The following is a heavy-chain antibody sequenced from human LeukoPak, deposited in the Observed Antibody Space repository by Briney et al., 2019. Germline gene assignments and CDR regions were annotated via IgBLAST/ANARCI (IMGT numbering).Heavy chain of an antibody. Sequence: SVKVSCKASGGTFSSYAISWVRQAPGQGLEWMGRIIPILGIANYAQKFQGRVTITADKSTSTAYMELSSLRSEDTAVYYCVREDEMATTDYWGQGTLVTVSS. J-gene: IGHJ4*02. CDR2: IIPILGIA. V-gene: IGHV1-69*04. CDR3: VREDEMATTDY. D-gene: IGHD5-24*01. CDR1: GGTFSSYA.